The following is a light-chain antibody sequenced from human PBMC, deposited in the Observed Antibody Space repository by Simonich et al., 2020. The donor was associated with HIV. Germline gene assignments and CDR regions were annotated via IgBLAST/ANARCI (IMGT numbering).Light chain of an antibody. V-gene: IGKV3-15*01. CDR1: QSVSSN. Sequence: EIVMTQSPATLSVSPGERATLSCRASQSVSSNLAWYQQKPGQAPRLLIYGASTRATGIPARFSGSGSGTEFTLTISSLQSEDFAVYYCQHRSNWPPTFGQGTKVDIK. CDR2: GAS. J-gene: IGKJ1*01. CDR3: QHRSNWPPT.